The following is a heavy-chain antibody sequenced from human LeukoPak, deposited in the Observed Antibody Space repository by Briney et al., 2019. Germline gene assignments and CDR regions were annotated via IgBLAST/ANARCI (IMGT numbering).Heavy chain of an antibody. V-gene: IGHV1-69*06. CDR1: GGTFSSYA. CDR2: IIPIFGTA. J-gene: IGHJ6*03. D-gene: IGHD3-3*01. Sequence: PWASVKVSCKASGGTFSSYAISWVRQAPGQGLEWMGGIIPIFGTANYAQKFQGRVTITADKSTSTAYMELSSLRSEDTAVYYCARDRNEKLNSYYDFWSGYSTSHYYYYMDVWGKGTTVTVSS. CDR3: ARDRNEKLNSYYDFWSGYSTSHYYYYMDV.